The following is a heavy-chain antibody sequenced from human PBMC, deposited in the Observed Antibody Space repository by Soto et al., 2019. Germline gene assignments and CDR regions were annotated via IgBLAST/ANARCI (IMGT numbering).Heavy chain of an antibody. Sequence: QVQLQESDPGLVKPSGTLSLTCAVSGGSISSSNWWSWVRQLPGKGLEWIGEIYHSGSTNYNPSLKSRVTISVDKSKNQFSLKLSSVTAADTAVYYCARDASGSGSYSSGYYFDYWGQGTLVTVSS. CDR2: IYHSGST. CDR1: GGSISSSNW. J-gene: IGHJ4*02. CDR3: ARDASGSGSYSSGYYFDY. V-gene: IGHV4-4*02. D-gene: IGHD3-10*01.